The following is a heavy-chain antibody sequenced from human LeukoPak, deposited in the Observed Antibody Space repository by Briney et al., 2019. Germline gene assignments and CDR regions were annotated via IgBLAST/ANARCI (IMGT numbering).Heavy chain of an antibody. V-gene: IGHV3-23*01. CDR2: ISGSGGST. CDR1: GFTFSSYG. CDR3: AKDQSGALVYDSSGFFDY. J-gene: IGHJ4*02. D-gene: IGHD3-22*01. Sequence: GGSLRLSCAASGFTFSSYGMSWVRQAPGKGLEWVSAISGSGGSTYYADSVKGRFTISRDNSKNTLYLQMNSLRAEDTAVYYCAKDQSGALVYDSSGFFDYWGQGTLVTVSS.